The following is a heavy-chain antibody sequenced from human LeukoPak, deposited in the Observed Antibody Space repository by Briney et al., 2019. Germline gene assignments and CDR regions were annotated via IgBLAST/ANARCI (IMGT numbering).Heavy chain of an antibody. V-gene: IGHV3-13*01. Sequence: GRSLRLSCAASGFTFSSSDMHWVRQATGKGLEWVSAIGTAGDTYYPGSVKGRFTISRENAKNSLYLQMNSLRAGDTAVYYCVRDLVLVSYYGSGTHYYGMDVWGQGTTVTVSS. J-gene: IGHJ6*02. CDR2: IGTAGDT. D-gene: IGHD3-10*01. CDR1: GFTFSSSD. CDR3: VRDLVLVSYYGSGTHYYGMDV.